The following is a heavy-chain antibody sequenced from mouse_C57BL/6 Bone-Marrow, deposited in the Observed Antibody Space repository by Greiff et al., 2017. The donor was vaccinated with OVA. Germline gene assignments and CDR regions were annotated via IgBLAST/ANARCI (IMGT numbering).Heavy chain of an antibody. CDR3: ATGNVSAWFAY. CDR2: INPSTGGT. J-gene: IGHJ3*01. V-gene: IGHV1-42*01. D-gene: IGHD4-1*01. Sequence: VQLQQSGSELVKPGASVKISCKASGYSFTGYYMNWVKQSPEKSLEWIGEINPSTGGTTYNQKFKAKATLTVDKSSSTAYMQLSSLTYEDSAVYYCATGNVSAWFAYWGQGTLVTVSA. CDR1: GYSFTGYY.